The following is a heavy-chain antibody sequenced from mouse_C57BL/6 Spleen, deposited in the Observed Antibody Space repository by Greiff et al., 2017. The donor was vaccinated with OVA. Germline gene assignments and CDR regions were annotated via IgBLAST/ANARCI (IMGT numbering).Heavy chain of an antibody. CDR3: ARYDYGYYFDY. CDR2: INPSSGYT. Sequence: LEESGAELARPGASVKMSCKASGYTFTSYTMHWVKQRPGQGLEWIGYINPSSGYTKYNQKFKDKATLTADKSSSTAYMQLSSLTSEDSAVYYCARYDYGYYFDYWGQGTTLTVSS. V-gene: IGHV1-4*01. CDR1: GYTFTSYT. D-gene: IGHD2-4*01. J-gene: IGHJ2*01.